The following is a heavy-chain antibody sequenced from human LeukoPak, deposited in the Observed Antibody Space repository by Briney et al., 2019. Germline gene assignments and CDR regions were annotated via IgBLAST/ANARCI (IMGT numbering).Heavy chain of an antibody. V-gene: IGHV3-23*01. D-gene: IGHD6-13*01. CDR3: ARTTYSSSWTGGY. CDR1: GFTFSSYV. J-gene: IGHJ4*02. CDR2: ITSSGGNT. Sequence: GGSLRLSCAASGFTFSSYVMSWVRQAPGKGLEWVSTITSSGGNTYYADSVKGRFTISRDNSKNTLYLQMNSLRAEDTAVYYCARTTYSSSWTGGYWGQGTLVTVSS.